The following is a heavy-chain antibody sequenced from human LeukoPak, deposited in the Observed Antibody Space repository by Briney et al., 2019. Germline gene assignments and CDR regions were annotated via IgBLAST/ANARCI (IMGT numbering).Heavy chain of an antibody. CDR2: LSGSGGST. V-gene: IGHV3-23*01. Sequence: GGSLRLSCAASGFTFSSYVTGWVRQAPGKGLEWVSALSGSGGSTYYADSVKGRFTISRDNSKNTLYLQMNSLRAEDTAVYFCAKNFYGDYNVFFDYWGHGTLVTVSS. CDR3: AKNFYGDYNVFFDY. J-gene: IGHJ4*01. CDR1: GFTFSSYV. D-gene: IGHD4-17*01.